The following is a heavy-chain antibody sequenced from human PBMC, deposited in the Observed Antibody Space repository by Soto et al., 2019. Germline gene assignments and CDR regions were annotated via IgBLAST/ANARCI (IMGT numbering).Heavy chain of an antibody. CDR2: ISSSSAYI. J-gene: IGHJ4*02. Sequence: EVHLVEAGGGLVKPGESLTLSCAASGFTFGSFTLNWVRHAPGKGLEWVSSISSSSAYIYYAESVKGRFTISRDNARSTLYLQMNSLRLDDTAVYFCARDGLTFGGDWGQGTLVAVSS. D-gene: IGHD3-16*01. CDR1: GFTFGSFT. CDR3: ARDGLTFGGD. V-gene: IGHV3-21*06.